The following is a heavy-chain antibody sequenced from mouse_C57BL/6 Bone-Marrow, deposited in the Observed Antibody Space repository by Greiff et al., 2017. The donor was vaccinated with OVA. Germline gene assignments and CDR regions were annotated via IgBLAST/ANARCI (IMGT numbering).Heavy chain of an antibody. CDR3: TSTIVPSYWYFDV. V-gene: IGHV14-4*01. J-gene: IGHJ1*03. D-gene: IGHD2-5*01. CDR2: IDPENGDT. Sequence: EVQLQQSGAELVRPRASVKLSCTASGFNIKDDYMHWVKQRPEQGLEWIGWIDPENGDTEYASKFQGKATITADTSSNTAYLQLSSLTSEDTAVYYCTSTIVPSYWYFDVWGTGTTVTVSS. CDR1: GFNIKDDY.